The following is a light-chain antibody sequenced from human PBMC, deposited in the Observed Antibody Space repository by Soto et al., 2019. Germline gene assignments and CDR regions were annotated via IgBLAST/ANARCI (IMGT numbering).Light chain of an antibody. CDR2: DAS. V-gene: IGKV1-5*01. Sequence: IQMTQSPCTLSAAVGDIVTITCRASQSISSWLAWYQQKPGKAPKLLIYDASSLESGVPSRFSGSGSGTEFTLTISSLQPDDFATYYCQQYNSYSGPFGQGTKVDIK. CDR1: QSISSW. J-gene: IGKJ1*01. CDR3: QQYNSYSGP.